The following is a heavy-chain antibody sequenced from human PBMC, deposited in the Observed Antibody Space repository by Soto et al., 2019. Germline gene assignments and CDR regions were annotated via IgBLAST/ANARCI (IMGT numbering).Heavy chain of an antibody. CDR3: ARESAGSGKNTWFDP. D-gene: IGHD3-10*01. Sequence: QVQLRESGPGLVKPSETLSLICTVSGGSISTHYWSWIRQPPGKGLEWIGWTHYSGSTYYNPSLNSRVTXSXXXSXXQLCLHLNSVTAADTAVYYWARESAGSGKNTWFDPWGQGTLVTVSS. J-gene: IGHJ5*02. V-gene: IGHV4-59*11. CDR1: GGSISTHY. CDR2: THYSGST.